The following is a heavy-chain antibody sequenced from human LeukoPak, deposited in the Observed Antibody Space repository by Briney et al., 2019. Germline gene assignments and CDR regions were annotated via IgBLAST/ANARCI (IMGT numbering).Heavy chain of an antibody. CDR3: ARGHPRYFDY. V-gene: IGHV4-30-2*01. J-gene: IGHJ4*02. CDR2: IYHSGST. Sequence: PSETLSLTCAVSGGSISSGGYSWSWIRQPPGKGLEWIGYIYHSGSTYYNPSLKSRVTISVDRFKNQFSLKLSSVTAADTAVYYCARGHPRYFDYWGQGTLVTVSS. CDR1: GGSISSGGYS.